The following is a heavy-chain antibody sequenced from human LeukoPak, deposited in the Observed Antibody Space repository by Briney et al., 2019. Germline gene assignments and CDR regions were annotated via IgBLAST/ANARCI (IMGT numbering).Heavy chain of an antibody. J-gene: IGHJ4*02. CDR2: ISSSSSYI. Sequence: PGGSLRLSCAASGFTFSSYSMSWVRQAPGKGLEWVSSISSSSSYIYYADSVKGRFTISRDNAKNSLYLQMNSLGAEDTAVYYCARGGGEIWNDNYWGQGTLVTVSS. CDR3: ARGGGEIWNDNY. V-gene: IGHV3-21*01. CDR1: GFTFSSYS. D-gene: IGHD1-1*01.